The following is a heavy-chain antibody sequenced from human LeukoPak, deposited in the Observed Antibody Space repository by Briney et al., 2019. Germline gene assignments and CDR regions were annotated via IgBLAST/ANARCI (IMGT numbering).Heavy chain of an antibody. CDR3: ARNVVSEQSGTGIAFDI. Sequence: ASVKVSCKASGYTFTSYGISWVRQAPGQGLEWMGWISAYNGNTNYAQKLQGRVTMTTDTSTSTAYMELGSLRSDDTAVYYCARNVVSEQSGTGIAFDIWGQGTMVTVSS. CDR1: GYTFTSYG. D-gene: IGHD3/OR15-3a*01. V-gene: IGHV1-18*01. CDR2: ISAYNGNT. J-gene: IGHJ3*02.